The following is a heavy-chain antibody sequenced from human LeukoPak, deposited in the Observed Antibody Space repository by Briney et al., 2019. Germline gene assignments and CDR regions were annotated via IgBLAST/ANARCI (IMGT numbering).Heavy chain of an antibody. V-gene: IGHV3-23*01. CDR2: ISGDGTRT. D-gene: IGHD3-16*01. J-gene: IGHJ4*02. Sequence: GGSLRLSCAASGFTFSSYAMSWVRQAPVKGLEWVSAISGDGTRTYYADSVKGRFTISRDNSKYTLYLEMSSLRVEDTAIYYCAKWPEGAMDYFDYWGQGTLVTVSS. CDR1: GFTFSSYA. CDR3: AKWPEGAMDYFDY.